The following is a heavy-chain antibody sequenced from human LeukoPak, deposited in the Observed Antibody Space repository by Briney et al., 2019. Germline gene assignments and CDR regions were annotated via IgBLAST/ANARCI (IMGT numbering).Heavy chain of an antibody. D-gene: IGHD2-2*01. CDR2: ISSSGSTI. Sequence: GGSLRLSCVASGSTFSSYWMHWVRQDPRKGLVWVSYISSSGSTIYYADSVKGRFTISRDNAKNSLYLQMNTLRAEDTAVYYCARGPPPADYYYYYMDVWGKGTTVTVSS. V-gene: IGHV3-48*04. J-gene: IGHJ6*03. CDR1: GSTFSSYW. CDR3: ARGPPPADYYYYYMDV.